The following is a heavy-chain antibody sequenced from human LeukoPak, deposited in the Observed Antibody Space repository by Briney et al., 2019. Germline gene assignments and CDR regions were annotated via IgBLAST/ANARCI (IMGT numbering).Heavy chain of an antibody. D-gene: IGHD2-15*01. CDR2: IIPILGIA. V-gene: IGHV1-69*04. CDR3: ARFHSGGLDY. Sequence: SVKVSCKASEGTFSSYAISWVRQAPGQGLEWMGRIIPILGIANYAQKFQGRVTITADKSTSTAYMELSSLRSEDTAVYYCARFHSGGLDYWGQGTLVTVSS. CDR1: EGTFSSYA. J-gene: IGHJ4*02.